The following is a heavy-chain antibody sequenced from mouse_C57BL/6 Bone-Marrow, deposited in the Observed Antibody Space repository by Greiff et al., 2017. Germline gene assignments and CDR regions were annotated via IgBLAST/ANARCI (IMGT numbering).Heavy chain of an antibody. D-gene: IGHD1-1*01. J-gene: IGHJ4*01. V-gene: IGHV1-81*01. CDR1: GYTFTSYG. CDR2: IYPRSGNT. CDR3: ARPGSSYFYYAMDY. Sequence: VQLQQSGAELARPGASVKLSCKASGYTFTSYGISWVKQRTGQGLEWIGEIYPRSGNTYYNEKFKGKATLTADKSSSTAYMELRSLTSEYSAVYFWARPGSSYFYYAMDYWGQGTLVTVSS.